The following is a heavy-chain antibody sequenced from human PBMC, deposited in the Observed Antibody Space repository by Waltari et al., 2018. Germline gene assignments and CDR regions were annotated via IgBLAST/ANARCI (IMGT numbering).Heavy chain of an antibody. Sequence: EVQLVESGGGLVQPGGSLRLSCAASGFTFSSYAMSWVRQAPGKGLEWVAAISGSGGSTYYADSVKGRFTISRDNSKNTLYLQMNSLRAEDTAVYYCAKDRGIVLWFGELPDAFDIWGQGTMVTVSS. CDR1: GFTFSSYA. V-gene: IGHV3-23*04. J-gene: IGHJ3*02. CDR3: AKDRGIVLWFGELPDAFDI. CDR2: ISGSGGST. D-gene: IGHD3-10*01.